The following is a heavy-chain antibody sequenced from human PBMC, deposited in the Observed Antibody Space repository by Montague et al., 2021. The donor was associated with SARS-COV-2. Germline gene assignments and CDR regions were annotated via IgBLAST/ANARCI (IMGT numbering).Heavy chain of an antibody. CDR3: ARDMWFGELQFFDY. J-gene: IGHJ4*02. CDR2: ISYDGSNK. CDR1: GFTFSSYA. V-gene: IGHV3-30-3*01. D-gene: IGHD3-10*01. Sequence: SLRLSCAASGFTFSSYAMHWVRQAPGRGLEWVAVISYDGSNKYYADSVKGRFTISRDNSKNTLYLQMNSLRAEDTAVYYCARDMWFGELQFFDYWGQGALVTVSS.